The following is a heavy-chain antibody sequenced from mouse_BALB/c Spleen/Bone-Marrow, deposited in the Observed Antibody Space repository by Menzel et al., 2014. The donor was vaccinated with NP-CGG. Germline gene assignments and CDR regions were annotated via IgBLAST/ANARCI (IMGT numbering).Heavy chain of an antibody. V-gene: IGHV5-17*02. CDR1: GFTSSSFG. J-gene: IGHJ2*01. D-gene: IGHD4-1*01. Sequence: EVKVVESGGGLVQPGGSRKLSCAASGFTSSSFGMHWVRQAPERGLEWVAYISSGSSTIFYADTVKGRFTISRDNSKNTLFLQMTSLRSEDTAMYYCARGGNWEDFDYWGQGTTLTVSS. CDR2: ISSGSSTI. CDR3: ARGGNWEDFDY.